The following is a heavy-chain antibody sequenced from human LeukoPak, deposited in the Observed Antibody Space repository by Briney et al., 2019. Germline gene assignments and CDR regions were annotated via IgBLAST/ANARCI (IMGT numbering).Heavy chain of an antibody. Sequence: GGSLRLSCAASGFTFSDYYMRWIRQAPGKGLEWVSYISSSGSTIYYADSVKGRFTISRDNAKNSLYLQMNSLRAEDTAVYYCARDPSTFWSGLYYFDYWGQGTLVTVSS. CDR2: ISSSGSTI. J-gene: IGHJ4*02. CDR1: GFTFSDYY. D-gene: IGHD3-3*01. V-gene: IGHV3-11*01. CDR3: ARDPSTFWSGLYYFDY.